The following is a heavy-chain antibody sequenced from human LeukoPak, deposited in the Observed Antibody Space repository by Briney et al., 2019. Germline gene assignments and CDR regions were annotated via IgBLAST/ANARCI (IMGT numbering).Heavy chain of an antibody. CDR2: IYYSGST. D-gene: IGHD3-16*01. CDR3: ARDGGYGPDAFDI. Sequence: PSETLSLTCTVSGGSISSYYWSWIRQPPGKGLEWIGYIYYSGSTYYNPSLKSRVTISVDTSKNQFSLKLSSVTAADTAVYYCARDGGYGPDAFDIWGQGTMVTVSS. V-gene: IGHV4-59*01. CDR1: GGSISSYY. J-gene: IGHJ3*02.